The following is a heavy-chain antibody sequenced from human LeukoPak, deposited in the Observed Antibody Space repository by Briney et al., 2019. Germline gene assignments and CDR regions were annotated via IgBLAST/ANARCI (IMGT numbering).Heavy chain of an antibody. D-gene: IGHD6-19*01. V-gene: IGHV4-59*01. J-gene: IGHJ4*02. CDR1: GFTFGDYT. Sequence: GSLRLSCTTSGFTFGDYTISWVRQPPGKGLEWIGYIYYSGSTNYNPSLKSRVTISVDTSKNQFSLKLSSVTAADTAVYYCARGGTGYSSGWFNWGQGTLVTVSS. CDR3: ARGGTGYSSGWFN. CDR2: IYYSGST.